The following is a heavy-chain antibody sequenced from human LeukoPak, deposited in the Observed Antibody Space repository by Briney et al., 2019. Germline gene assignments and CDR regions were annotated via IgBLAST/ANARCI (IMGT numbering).Heavy chain of an antibody. Sequence: SETLSLTCTVSGYSLSSGFFCDWIRQSPGKGLEWIGSFSHRGGSYHNPSLKSRVTISVDTSKNQFSLKLLSVTAADTAVYYCARAQNFSDSSGPNYLDFWGQGILVTVSS. CDR1: GYSLSSGFF. J-gene: IGHJ4*02. D-gene: IGHD3-22*01. CDR2: FSHRGGS. CDR3: ARAQNFSDSSGPNYLDF. V-gene: IGHV4-38-2*02.